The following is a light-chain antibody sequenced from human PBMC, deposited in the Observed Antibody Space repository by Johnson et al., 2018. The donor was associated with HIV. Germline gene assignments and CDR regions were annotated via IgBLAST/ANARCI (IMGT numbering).Light chain of an antibody. Sequence: QSVLTQPPSVSAAPGQKVTISCSGSSSNIGNNYVSWYQQLPGTAPKLLIYENNKRPSGIPDRFSGSKSGTSATLGITGLQTGDEAEYYCGTWDSSLRGFYVFGTGTKVAV. CDR3: GTWDSSLRGFYV. J-gene: IGLJ1*01. CDR1: SSNIGNNY. CDR2: ENN. V-gene: IGLV1-51*02.